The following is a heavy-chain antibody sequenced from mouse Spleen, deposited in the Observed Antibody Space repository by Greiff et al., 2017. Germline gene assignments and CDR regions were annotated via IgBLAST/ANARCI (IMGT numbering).Heavy chain of an antibody. CDR2: IDPSDSYT. V-gene: IGHV1-50*01. CDR3: ARGGTGTFSYWYFDV. D-gene: IGHD4-1*01. Sequence: VQLQQSGAELVKPGASVKLSCKASGYTFTSYWMQWVKQRPGQGLEWIGEIDPSDSYTNYNQKFKGKATLTVDTSSSTAYMQLSSLTSEDSAVYYCARGGTGTFSYWYFDVWGAGTTVTVSS. J-gene: IGHJ1*01. CDR1: GYTFTSYW.